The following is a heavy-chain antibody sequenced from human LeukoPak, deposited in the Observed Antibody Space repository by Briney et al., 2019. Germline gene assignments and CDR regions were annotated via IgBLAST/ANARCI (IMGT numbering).Heavy chain of an antibody. CDR2: INPNSGGT. CDR1: GYTFTGYY. J-gene: IGHJ3*02. D-gene: IGHD5-18*01. Sequence: ASVKVSCKASGYTFTGYYMHWVRQAPGQGLEWMGWINPNSGGTNYAQKFQGRVTMTRDTSISTAYMELSRLRSDDTAVYYCAKAGGYSYGYDAFDIWGQGTMVTVSS. CDR3: AKAGGYSYGYDAFDI. V-gene: IGHV1-2*02.